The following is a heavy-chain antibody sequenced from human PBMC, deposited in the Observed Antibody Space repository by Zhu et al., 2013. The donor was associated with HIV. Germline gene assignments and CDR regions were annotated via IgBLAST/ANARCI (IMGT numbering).Heavy chain of an antibody. CDR1: GYTFTGYF. V-gene: IGHV1-2*02. Sequence: QVQLVQSGAEVKKPGASVKVSCKTSGYTFTGYFMHWVRRAPGQGLEWMGWINPNSGGTNYPQKFQGRVTMTRDTSISTAYMELSRLTSDDTAVYYCARGGLRHYYMDVWGKGTTVTVSS. CDR3: ARGGLRHYYMDV. CDR2: INPNSGGT. J-gene: IGHJ6*03. D-gene: IGHD4-17*01.